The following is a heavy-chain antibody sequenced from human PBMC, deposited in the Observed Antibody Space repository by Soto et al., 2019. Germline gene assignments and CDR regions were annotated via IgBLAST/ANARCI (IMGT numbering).Heavy chain of an antibody. V-gene: IGHV3-23*01. Sequence: LILSCAASGFKFSNYAMSWVRQAPGKGLEWVSLISATGGGTYYADSVKGRFTISRDNSHNTLYLQVHSLTAEDTAVYYCAKDRRAGGNSAFYFDFWGQGAQVTVSS. CDR1: GFKFSNYA. CDR2: ISATGGGT. J-gene: IGHJ4*02. D-gene: IGHD3-16*01. CDR3: AKDRRAGGNSAFYFDF.